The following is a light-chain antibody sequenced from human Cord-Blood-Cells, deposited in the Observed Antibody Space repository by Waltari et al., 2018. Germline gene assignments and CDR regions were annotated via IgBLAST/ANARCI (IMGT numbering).Light chain of an antibody. CDR3: QQSYSTPYS. Sequence: IQITPSPSCLSASVGDRVTITCRARQSISSYLNRYQQKPGKAPKLLIYAASSLQSGVPSRFSGSGSGTDFTLTISSLQPEDVATYYCQQSYSTPYSFGQGTKLEIK. CDR2: AAS. CDR1: QSISSY. V-gene: IGKV1-39*01. J-gene: IGKJ2*03.